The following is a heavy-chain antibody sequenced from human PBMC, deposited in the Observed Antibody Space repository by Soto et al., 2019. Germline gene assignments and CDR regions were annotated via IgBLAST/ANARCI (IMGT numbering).Heavy chain of an antibody. CDR1: GFTFSSYS. D-gene: IGHD3-22*01. V-gene: IGHV3-48*02. CDR3: ARAISLYDSSGYYYYYYGMDV. Sequence: PGGSLRLSCAASGFTFSSYSMNWVRQAPGKGLEWVSYISSSSSTIYYADSVKGRFTISRDNAKNSLYLQMNSLRDEDTAVYYCARAISLYDSSGYYYYYYGMDVWGQGTMVTVSS. J-gene: IGHJ6*02. CDR2: ISSSSSTI.